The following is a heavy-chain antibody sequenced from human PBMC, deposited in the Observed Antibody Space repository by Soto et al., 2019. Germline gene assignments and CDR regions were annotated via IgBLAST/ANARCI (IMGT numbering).Heavy chain of an antibody. V-gene: IGHV3-23*01. D-gene: IGHD6-19*01. Sequence: LRLSCTASGFTFSNFAMGWVRQSPGKVLEWVSGITASGGTRYHADSLKGRFTISRDNSKNMMFLQMNKMRAEDTAIYFCAKGFAVAGFYFDSWGQGSMVTVSS. CDR3: AKGFAVAGFYFDS. CDR2: ITASGGTR. CDR1: GFTFSNFA. J-gene: IGHJ4*02.